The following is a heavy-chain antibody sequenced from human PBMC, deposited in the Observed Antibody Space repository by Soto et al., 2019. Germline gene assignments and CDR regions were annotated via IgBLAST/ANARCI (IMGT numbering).Heavy chain of an antibody. CDR2: ISHDRRIT. V-gene: IGHV3-30*18. CDR1: GFTFSVYA. CDR3: AKSSPWVLGFDF. J-gene: IGHJ4*02. Sequence: EQLMESGGGFVQPGKSLRLSCAASGFTFSVYAMHWVRQAPGKGLEWVAVISHDRRITDYGDSVKGRFTVSRDSSQSTVYLQMHTLRPEDTAVYHCAKSSPWVLGFDFWGQGTLVTVSS. D-gene: IGHD2-2*03.